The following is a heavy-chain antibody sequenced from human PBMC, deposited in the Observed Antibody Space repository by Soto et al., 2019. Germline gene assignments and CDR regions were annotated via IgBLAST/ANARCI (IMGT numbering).Heavy chain of an antibody. D-gene: IGHD3-22*01. V-gene: IGHV3-30-3*01. CDR1: GFTFSNYP. CDR3: ARDTSDYCFDY. J-gene: IGHJ4*01. CDR2: ISYDGSEK. Sequence: QVHLVESGGGVVQPGRSLRLSCAASGFTFSNYPMHWVRQAPGKGLEWVAVISYDGSEKYYADSVQGRFTISRDNSKNRLYLQMHSLRLEDTAVYFCARDTSDYCFDYWGHGTLVTVSS.